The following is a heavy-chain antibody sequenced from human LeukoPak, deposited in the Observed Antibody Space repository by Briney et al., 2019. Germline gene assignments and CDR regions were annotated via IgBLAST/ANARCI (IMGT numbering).Heavy chain of an antibody. Sequence: PSETLSLTCTVSGGSISSYYWSWIRQPAGKGLEWIGRIYTSGSTNYNPSLKSRVTISVDTSKNQFSLKLSSVTAADTAVYYCARGDSYGRQYYYYYYMDVWGKGTTVTISS. CDR1: GGSISSYY. CDR2: IYTSGST. V-gene: IGHV4-4*07. D-gene: IGHD5-18*01. J-gene: IGHJ6*03. CDR3: ARGDSYGRQYYYYYYMDV.